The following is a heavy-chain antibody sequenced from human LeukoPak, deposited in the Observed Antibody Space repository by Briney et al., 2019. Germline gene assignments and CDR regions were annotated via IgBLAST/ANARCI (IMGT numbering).Heavy chain of an antibody. CDR3: AREATYYYVSGERYYGMDV. D-gene: IGHD3-10*01. J-gene: IGHJ6*02. CDR1: GGSISSYY. Sequence: SETLSLTCTVSGGSISSYYWSWIQQPAGKGLEWIGRIYTSGSTNYNPSLKSRVTMSVDTSKNQFSLKLSSATAADTAVYYCAREATYYYVSGERYYGMDVWGQGTTVTVSS. V-gene: IGHV4-4*07. CDR2: IYTSGST.